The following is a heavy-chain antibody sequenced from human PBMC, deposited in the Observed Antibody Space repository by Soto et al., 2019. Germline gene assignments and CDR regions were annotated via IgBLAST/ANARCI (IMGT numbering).Heavy chain of an antibody. CDR3: ARCCRTGGVCWH. CDR2: IYYSGST. D-gene: IGHD2-8*02. V-gene: IGHV4-59*01. J-gene: IGHJ4*02. CDR1: GGSISSYY. Sequence: QVQLQESGPGLVKPSETLPLTCTVSGGSISSYYWSWIRQPPGKGLEWIGYIYYSGSTNYNPSLKNRVTISVDTSKNQFSLKLSSVTAADTAVYYCARCCRTGGVCWHWGQGTLVTVSS.